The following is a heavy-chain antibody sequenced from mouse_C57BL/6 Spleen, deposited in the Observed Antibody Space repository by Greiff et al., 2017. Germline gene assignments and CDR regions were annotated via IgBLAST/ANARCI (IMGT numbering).Heavy chain of an antibody. V-gene: IGHV2-9-1*01. J-gene: IGHJ2*01. CDR1: GFSLTSYA. CDR3: ARSPYYGRTLYYFDY. D-gene: IGHD1-1*01. CDR2: IWTGGGT. Sequence: VQGVESGPGLVAPSQSLSITCTVSGFSLTSYAISWVRQPPGKGLEWLGVIWTGGGTNYNSALKSRLSISKDNSKSQVFLKMNSLQTDDTARYYCARSPYYGRTLYYFDYWGQGTTLTVSS.